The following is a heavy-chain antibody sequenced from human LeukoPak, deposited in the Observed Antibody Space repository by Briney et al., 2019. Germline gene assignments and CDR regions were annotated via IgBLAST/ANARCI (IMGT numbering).Heavy chain of an antibody. V-gene: IGHV1-18*01. D-gene: IGHD2-2*01. CDR3: ARDQDCSSTSCYTYYFDY. Sequence: GASVKVSCKASGYTFTSYGISWVRQASGQGLEWMGWISAYNGNTNYAQKLQGRVTMTTDTSTSTAYMELRSPRSDDTAVYYCARDQDCSSTSCYTYYFDYWGQGTLVTVSS. CDR1: GYTFTSYG. CDR2: ISAYNGNT. J-gene: IGHJ4*02.